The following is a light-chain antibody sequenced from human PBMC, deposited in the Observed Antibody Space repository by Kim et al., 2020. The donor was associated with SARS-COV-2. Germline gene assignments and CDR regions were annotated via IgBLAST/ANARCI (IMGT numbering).Light chain of an antibody. J-gene: IGLJ2*01. CDR1: NSKYKE. CDR3: QVYDSSSTSVV. V-gene: IGLV3-9*01. CDR2: RDY. Sequence: APGQTATITCGGDNSKYKEVQWYQQRPGQAPVLVIYRDYNRAFGIPEQFSASTADNAATLTISRAQVEDEADYYCQVYDSSSTSVVFGGGTQLTVL.